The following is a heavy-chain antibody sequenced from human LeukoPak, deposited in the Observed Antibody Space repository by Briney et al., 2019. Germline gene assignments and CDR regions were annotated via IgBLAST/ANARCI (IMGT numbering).Heavy chain of an antibody. J-gene: IGHJ6*03. D-gene: IGHD1-1*01. CDR1: GFTFSSDS. CDR2: ISSSSSTI. Sequence: GGSLRLSCAASGFTFSSDSMNWVRHAPGKGLEWVSYISSSSSTIYYADSVKGRFTISRDNAKNSLYLQMNSLRAEDTAVYYCARDTKRLTNYYYYYYMDVWGKGTTVTVSS. CDR3: ARDTKRLTNYYYYYYMDV. V-gene: IGHV3-48*04.